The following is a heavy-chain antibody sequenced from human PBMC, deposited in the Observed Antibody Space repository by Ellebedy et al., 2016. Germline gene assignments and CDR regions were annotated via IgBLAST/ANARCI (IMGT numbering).Heavy chain of an antibody. Sequence: SETLSLTXSVSGGSINNYYWSWICQPPGKGLERMGYVYYRASRRYNPSLGSRVTVSADTSKNQFSLRLSSVTPADTAVYYCARVLRQRYSNTVWKSTYYYYAMDVWGQGTTVTVSS. J-gene: IGHJ6*02. CDR1: GGSINNYY. D-gene: IGHD6-13*01. CDR3: ARVLRQRYSNTVWKSTYYYYAMDV. CDR2: VYYRASR. V-gene: IGHV4-59*01.